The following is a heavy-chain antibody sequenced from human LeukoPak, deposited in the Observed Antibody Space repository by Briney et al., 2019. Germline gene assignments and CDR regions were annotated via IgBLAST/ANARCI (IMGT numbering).Heavy chain of an antibody. CDR3: ARMVVPAAIDILTGYDDY. CDR1: GSTFRSYA. J-gene: IGHJ4*02. Sequence: SVKVSCKASGSTFRSYAISWVRQAPGQGLEWMGGIIPMFGTANYAQKFQGRVTITADESTSTAYMELSSLRSEDTAVYYCARMVVPAAIDILTGYDDYWGQGTLVTVSS. CDR2: IIPMFGTA. V-gene: IGHV1-69*01. D-gene: IGHD3-9*01.